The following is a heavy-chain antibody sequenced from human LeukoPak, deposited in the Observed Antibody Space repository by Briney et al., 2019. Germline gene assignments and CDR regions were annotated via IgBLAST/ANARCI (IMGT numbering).Heavy chain of an antibody. V-gene: IGHV3-66*01. D-gene: IGHD6-13*01. Sequence: GGSLRLSCAASGFNVSSKYISWVRQAPGKGLEWVSVIYNGGSANYADSVKGRLTISRDNSKNKVYLQLNSLRVEDTAVYYCAREASYSGSWWYFDHWGQGTLVTVSS. J-gene: IGHJ4*02. CDR1: GFNVSSKY. CDR3: AREASYSGSWWYFDH. CDR2: IYNGGSA.